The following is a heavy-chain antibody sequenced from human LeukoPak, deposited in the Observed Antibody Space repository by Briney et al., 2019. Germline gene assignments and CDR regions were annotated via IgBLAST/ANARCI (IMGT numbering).Heavy chain of an antibody. Sequence: SETLSLTCAVYGGSFSGYYWSWIRQPPGKGLEWIGEINHSGSTNYNPSLKSRVTISVDTSKNQFSLKLNSVTAADTAVYYCARGPLRSGYYRPNWFDPWGQGTLVTVSS. CDR3: ARGPLRSGYYRPNWFDP. D-gene: IGHD3-3*01. CDR1: GGSFSGYY. J-gene: IGHJ5*02. V-gene: IGHV4-34*01. CDR2: INHSGST.